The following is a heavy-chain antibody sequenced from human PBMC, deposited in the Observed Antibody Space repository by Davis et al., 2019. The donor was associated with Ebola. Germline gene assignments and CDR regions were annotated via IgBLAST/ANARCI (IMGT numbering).Heavy chain of an antibody. D-gene: IGHD3-22*01. CDR2: IYTSGST. Sequence: PSETLSLTCTVSGGSISSGSYYWSWIRQPAGKGLEWIGHIYTSGSTNYNPSLKSRVTISVDTSKNQFSLKLSSVTAADTAVYYCARFLYYYESSGERGVDAFDIWGQGTMVTVSS. CDR3: ARFLYYYESSGERGVDAFDI. J-gene: IGHJ3*02. CDR1: GGSISSGSYY. V-gene: IGHV4-61*09.